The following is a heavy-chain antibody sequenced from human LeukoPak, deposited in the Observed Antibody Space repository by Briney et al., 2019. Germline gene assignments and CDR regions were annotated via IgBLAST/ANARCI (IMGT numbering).Heavy chain of an antibody. CDR3: ARDLSSTPNWELDH. J-gene: IGHJ4*02. V-gene: IGHV1-2*06. Sequence: ASVKVSCKASGYTFSGYFVHWVRQAPGQGLEWMGRINAGSGDTEFAQKFQGRVTMTRDTFVSTAYMAVSGLTSDDTAIYYCARDLSSTPNWELDHWGQGTLVTVSS. D-gene: IGHD7-27*01. CDR1: GYTFSGYF. CDR2: INAGSGDT.